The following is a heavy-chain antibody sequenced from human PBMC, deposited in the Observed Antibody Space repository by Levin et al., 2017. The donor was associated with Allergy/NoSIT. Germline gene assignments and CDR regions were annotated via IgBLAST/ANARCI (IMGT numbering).Heavy chain of an antibody. J-gene: IGHJ5*02. CDR2: VSYDGSST. V-gene: IGHV3-30-3*01. CDR3: ARVGATHAS. CDR1: GFTFSGIA. Sequence: GESLKISCAASGFTFSGIAMHWVRQAAGKGLQWVAAVSYDGSSTYYTDSVKGRFTISRDNSKNTLSLHMSSLTVDDTAVYYCARVGATHASWGQGTLVTVSS. D-gene: IGHD1-26*01.